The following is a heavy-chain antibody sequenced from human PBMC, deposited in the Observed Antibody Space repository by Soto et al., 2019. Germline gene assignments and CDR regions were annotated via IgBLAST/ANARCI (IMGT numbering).Heavy chain of an antibody. CDR1: GFTFSSYA. CDR2: ITGSGDNT. V-gene: IGHV3-23*01. CDR3: AKNGGTDYDYYMDV. D-gene: IGHD1-1*01. J-gene: IGHJ6*03. Sequence: GGSRRLSCAASGFTFSSYAKSWVRQAPGKGLEWVSAITGSGDNTYYADSVKGRFTISRDNSKNTLYLQMNSLRAEDTAVYYCAKNGGTDYDYYMDVWGKGTTVTVSS.